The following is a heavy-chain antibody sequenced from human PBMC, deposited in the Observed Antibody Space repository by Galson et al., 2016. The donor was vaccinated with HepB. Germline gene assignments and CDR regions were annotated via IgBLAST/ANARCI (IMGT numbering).Heavy chain of an antibody. J-gene: IGHJ4*02. CDR2: ISGSGGTT. CDR3: AESGKHLWSIDY. CDR1: GFTFSSYA. V-gene: IGHV3-23*01. D-gene: IGHD5-18*01. Sequence: SLRLSCAASGFTFSSYAMSWVRQAPGKGLEWVSAISGSGGTTYYADSVKGRFAISRDNSKNTLYVQMNSLRAEDMAVYYCAESGKHLWSIDYWGQGALVTVSS.